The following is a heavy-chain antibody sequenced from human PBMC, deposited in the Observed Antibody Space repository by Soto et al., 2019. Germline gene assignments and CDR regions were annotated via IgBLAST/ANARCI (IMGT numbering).Heavy chain of an antibody. CDR1: GDSVSSGDYY. J-gene: IGHJ4*02. D-gene: IGHD5-12*01. CDR2: IYFSGST. V-gene: IGHV4-61*08. CDR3: ARYSGYDNLDY. Sequence: PSETLSLTCTVSGDSVSSGDYYWTWIRQPPGKGLEWVGHIYFSGSTNYNPSLRSRVTISVDTSKNQFSLKLSSVTAADTAVYYCARYSGYDNLDYWGQGTLVTVSS.